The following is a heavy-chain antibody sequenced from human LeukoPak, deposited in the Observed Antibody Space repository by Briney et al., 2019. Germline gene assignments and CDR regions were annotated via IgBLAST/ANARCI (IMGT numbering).Heavy chain of an antibody. V-gene: IGHV4-4*07. D-gene: IGHD3-10*01. CDR1: GGSISSYY. CDR2: IYTSGST. Sequence: PSETLSLTCTVSGGSISSYYWSWIRQPAGKGLEWIGRIYTSGSTNYNPSLESRVTMSVDTSKNQFSLKLSSVTAADTAVYYCARYGSGSSRYYYYYMDVWGKGTTVTISS. CDR3: ARYGSGSSRYYYYYMDV. J-gene: IGHJ6*03.